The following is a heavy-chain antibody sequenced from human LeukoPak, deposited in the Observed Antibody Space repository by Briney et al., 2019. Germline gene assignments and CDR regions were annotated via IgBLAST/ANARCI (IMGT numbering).Heavy chain of an antibody. CDR1: GFTFSTYS. V-gene: IGHV3-48*04. J-gene: IGHJ1*01. CDR3: VRDLSSSSTAYLHH. D-gene: IGHD6-6*01. Sequence: GGSLRLSCAASGFTFSTYSMNWVRQAPGKGLEWVSYISSSSSTINYADSVKGRFTISRDNANNSLYLQMNSLRAEDTAVYYCVRDLSSSSTAYLHHWGQGTLVTVSS. CDR2: ISSSSSTI.